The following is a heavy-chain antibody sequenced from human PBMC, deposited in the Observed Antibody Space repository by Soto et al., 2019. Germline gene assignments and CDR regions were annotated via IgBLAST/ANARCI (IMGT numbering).Heavy chain of an antibody. CDR3: ARPRFSSWYPDYYAMGV. CDR2: IYPGDSDT. J-gene: IGHJ6*02. D-gene: IGHD6-13*01. Sequence: RVSRERSGYSFTSHWIGWVRQMPGKGLEWMGIIYPGDSDTIYSPTFQGQVTRSADKSTSTAYLQWSSLKASDTATYYCARPRFSSWYPDYYAMGVSGQGTTVIVS. CDR1: GYSFTSHW. V-gene: IGHV5-51*01.